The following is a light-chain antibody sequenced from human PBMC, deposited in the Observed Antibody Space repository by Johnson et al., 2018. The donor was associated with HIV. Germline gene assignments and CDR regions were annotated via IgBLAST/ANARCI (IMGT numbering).Light chain of an antibody. V-gene: IGLV1-51*01. Sequence: QSVLTQPPSVSAAPGQKVTISCSGSSSNIGNNYVSWYQQLPGTAPKLLIYDNNKRPSGIPDRFSGSKSGTSATLGITGLQTGDEADYYCGTWDSSLSGGVFGSGTKVTVI. J-gene: IGLJ1*01. CDR3: GTWDSSLSGGV. CDR1: SSNIGNNY. CDR2: DNN.